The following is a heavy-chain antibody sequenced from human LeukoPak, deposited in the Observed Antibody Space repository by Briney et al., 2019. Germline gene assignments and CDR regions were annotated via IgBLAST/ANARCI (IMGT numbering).Heavy chain of an antibody. CDR3: AKGWRGFDY. Sequence: GRSLRLSCAASGFTFSSFGMHWVRQAPGKGLEWVAVISYDGSNKYYADSVKGRFTISSDNSKNTLYLQMNSLRAEDTAVYYCAKGWRGFDYWGQGTLVTVSS. J-gene: IGHJ4*02. D-gene: IGHD5-24*01. V-gene: IGHV3-30*18. CDR2: ISYDGSNK. CDR1: GFTFSSFG.